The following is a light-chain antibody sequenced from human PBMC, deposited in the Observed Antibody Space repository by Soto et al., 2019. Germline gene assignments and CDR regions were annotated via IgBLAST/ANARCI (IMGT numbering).Light chain of an antibody. CDR2: GNN. V-gene: IGLV1-40*01. CDR3: HSYDISISVV. CDR1: SSNLGAGYD. Sequence: QSVRTQPPSVSGAPGQRVTISSTGSSSNLGAGYDAQWYQQLPGTAPKLLIYGNNNRPSGVPDRFSGSKSGASTSLAITRLQAEDEADYYCHSYDISISVVFGGGTKLTVL. J-gene: IGLJ2*01.